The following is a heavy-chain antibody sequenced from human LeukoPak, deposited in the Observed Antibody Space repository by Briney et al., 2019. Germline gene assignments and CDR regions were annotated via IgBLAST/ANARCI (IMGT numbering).Heavy chain of an antibody. CDR2: ISSSGSTI. Sequence: GGSLRLSCAISGLTFSSFEMNWVRQAPGKGLEWVSYISSSGSTINYADSVKGRFTISRDNAKKSLYLEMNTLRAEDTAIYYRAWVVWEPYFDYWGQGTLVTVSS. D-gene: IGHD1-26*01. CDR1: GLTFSSFE. CDR3: AWVVWEPYFDY. J-gene: IGHJ4*02. V-gene: IGHV3-48*03.